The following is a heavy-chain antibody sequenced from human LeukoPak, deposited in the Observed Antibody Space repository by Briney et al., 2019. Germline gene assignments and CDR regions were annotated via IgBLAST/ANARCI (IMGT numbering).Heavy chain of an antibody. J-gene: IGHJ4*02. Sequence: GGSLRLSCAASGFVFRSYGMNWVRQAPGKGLEWVARITADGTEDYAAPVNARFTASRDDSKTTVYLQMNSLTTEDTAVYYCTTAPTRGWLPYFDYWGQGTVVTVSS. CDR3: TTAPTRGWLPYFDY. CDR2: ITADGTE. D-gene: IGHD5-24*01. CDR1: GFVFRSYG. V-gene: IGHV3-15*01.